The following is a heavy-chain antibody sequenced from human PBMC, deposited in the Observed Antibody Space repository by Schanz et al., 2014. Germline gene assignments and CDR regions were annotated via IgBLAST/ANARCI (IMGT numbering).Heavy chain of an antibody. Sequence: QVQLVQSGAEVKKPGASVKVSCKASGFTLTSHFMHWLRQAPGQGLEWMGLINPIDGSTTYVWGFHGRLTMTRDTSTSTLQMELSSLRSEDTAVYYCARGGAYRSPSPVFYFDYWGQGTLVTVSS. CDR1: GFTLTSHF. V-gene: IGHV1-46*01. J-gene: IGHJ4*02. CDR3: ARGGAYRSPSPVFYFDY. CDR2: INPIDGST. D-gene: IGHD6-6*01.